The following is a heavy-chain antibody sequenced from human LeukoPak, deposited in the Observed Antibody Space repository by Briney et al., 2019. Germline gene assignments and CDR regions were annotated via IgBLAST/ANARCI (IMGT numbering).Heavy chain of an antibody. Sequence: SETLSLTCAVSGYSISSDNYWVWIRQPPGQGLEWTGGIYHSGSTYYNPSLKSRVTMSVDTSKNQFSLKRSSVTAADTAVYYCASNSGSRGYWGQGTLVTVSS. J-gene: IGHJ4*02. CDR3: ASNSGSRGY. V-gene: IGHV4-38-2*01. CDR2: IYHSGST. CDR1: GYSISSDNY. D-gene: IGHD1-26*01.